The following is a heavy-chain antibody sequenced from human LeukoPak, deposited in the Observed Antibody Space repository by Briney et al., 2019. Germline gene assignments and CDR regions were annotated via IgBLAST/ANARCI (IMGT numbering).Heavy chain of an antibody. J-gene: IGHJ4*02. D-gene: IGHD3-22*01. CDR2: IYHSGST. Sequence: SQTLSLTCTVSGGSISSGGYYWSWIRQPPGKGLEWIGYIYHSGSTNYNPSLKSRVTISVDTSKNQFSLKLSSVTAADTAVYYCARGYRGYYYDSSGYTPRVPYFDYWGQGTLVTVSS. V-gene: IGHV4-30-2*01. CDR3: ARGYRGYYYDSSGYTPRVPYFDY. CDR1: GGSISSGGYY.